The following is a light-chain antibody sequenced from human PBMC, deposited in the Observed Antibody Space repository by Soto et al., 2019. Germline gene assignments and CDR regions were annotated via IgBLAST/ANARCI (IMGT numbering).Light chain of an antibody. CDR3: QQGGS. J-gene: IGKJ4*01. V-gene: IGKV3-11*01. CDR1: QSVNTY. Sequence: EIVLTQSPATLSLSPGEGATLSCRASQSVNTYLAWYQQKPGQAPRLLIYDASSRATGIPARFSGSGSGTDFTLTLSRLEPEDFAVYYCQQGGSFGGGTKVEIK. CDR2: DAS.